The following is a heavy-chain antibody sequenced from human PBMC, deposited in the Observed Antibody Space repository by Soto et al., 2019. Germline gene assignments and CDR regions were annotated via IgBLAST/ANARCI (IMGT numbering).Heavy chain of an antibody. CDR2: ITGSGVST. V-gene: IGHV3-23*01. CDR1: RVTFNNYA. Sequence: GGSLRLSCAASRVTFNNYAMSWVRQALGKGLEWVSTITGSGVSTYYADSVKGRFTISRDNSKYTLYLRMNSLRAEDTALYYCAKGGCGGPNCYYFDYWGQGTLVTVSS. D-gene: IGHD2-21*01. CDR3: AKGGCGGPNCYYFDY. J-gene: IGHJ4*02.